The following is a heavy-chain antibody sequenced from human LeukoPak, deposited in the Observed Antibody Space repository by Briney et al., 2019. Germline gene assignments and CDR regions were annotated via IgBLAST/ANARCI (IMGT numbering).Heavy chain of an antibody. CDR3: ARDGEYSSSSTPSLWYYYYYGMDV. D-gene: IGHD6-6*01. CDR1: GFTFSSYW. J-gene: IGHJ6*02. CDR2: IKQDGSEK. V-gene: IGHV3-7*01. Sequence: GGSLRLSCATSGFTFSSYWMSWVRQAPGKGLEWVANIKQDGSEKYYVDSVKGRFTISRDNAKNSLYLQMNSLRAEDTAVYYCARDGEYSSSSTPSLWYYYYYGMDVWGQGTTVTVSS.